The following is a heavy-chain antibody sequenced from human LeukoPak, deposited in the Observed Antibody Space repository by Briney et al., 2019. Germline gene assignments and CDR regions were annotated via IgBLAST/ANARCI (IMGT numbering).Heavy chain of an antibody. CDR3: AKDPSSGYSGYGAYYFDY. V-gene: IGHV3-23*01. D-gene: IGHD5-12*01. J-gene: IGHJ4*02. Sequence: GGSLRLPYAASGFTFSSYAMSWVRQAPGKGLEWVSAISGSGGSTYYADSVKGRFTISRDNSKNTLYLQMNSLRAEDTAVYYCAKDPSSGYSGYGAYYFDYWGQGTLVTVSS. CDR1: GFTFSSYA. CDR2: ISGSGGST.